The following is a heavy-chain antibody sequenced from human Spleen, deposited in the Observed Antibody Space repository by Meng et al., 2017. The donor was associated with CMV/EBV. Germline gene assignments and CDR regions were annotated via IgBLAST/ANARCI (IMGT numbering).Heavy chain of an antibody. Sequence: QITLKQSRPTLVKPPQTLTLTCTFSWFSLSTSGVGVGWIRQPPGKALEWLALIYWDDDKRYSPSLKSRLTITKDTSKNQVVLTMTNMDPVDTATYYCAHSFSGGDPDRLFDYWGQGTLVTVSS. CDR2: IYWDDDK. CDR3: AHSFSGGDPDRLFDY. CDR1: WFSLSTSGVG. D-gene: IGHD2-21*01. V-gene: IGHV2-5*02. J-gene: IGHJ4*02.